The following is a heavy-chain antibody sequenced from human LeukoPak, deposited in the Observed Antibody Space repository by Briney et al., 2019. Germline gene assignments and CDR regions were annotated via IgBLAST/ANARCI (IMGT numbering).Heavy chain of an antibody. D-gene: IGHD1-1*01. Sequence: PGGSLRLSCAASGFTFSGSAMHWVRQASGKGLEWVANIKEDGIAKYYVDSVKGRFTISRDNAKNSLYLQMNSLRAEDTAVYYCARVVFGTGGAFDIWGQGTMVTVSS. J-gene: IGHJ3*02. CDR3: ARVVFGTGGAFDI. CDR2: IKEDGIAK. CDR1: GFTFSGSA. V-gene: IGHV3-7*04.